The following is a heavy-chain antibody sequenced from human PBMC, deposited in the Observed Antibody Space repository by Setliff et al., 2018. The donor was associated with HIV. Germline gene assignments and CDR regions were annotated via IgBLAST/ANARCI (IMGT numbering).Heavy chain of an antibody. V-gene: IGHV4-34*01. CDR3: ARDNAYYYGSGGHHFYAMDV. D-gene: IGHD3-10*01. Sequence: PSETLSLTCAVYGGSFSDYYWSWIRQPPGKGLEWIGEINRGGSTNYNPSLKSRVTISLDTSKRQFSLNLSSVTAADTALYFCARDNAYYYGSGGHHFYAMDVWGRGTTVTVSS. J-gene: IGHJ6*02. CDR1: GGSFSDYY. CDR2: INRGGST.